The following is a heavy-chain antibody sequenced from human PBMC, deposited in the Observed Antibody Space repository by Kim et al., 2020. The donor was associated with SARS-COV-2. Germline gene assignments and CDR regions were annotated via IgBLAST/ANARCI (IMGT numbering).Heavy chain of an antibody. Sequence: YADSVKDRFTISRDNSKNTLYLQMNNLRADDTAVYFCAEGHGLPTFDSWGQGTLVTVSS. J-gene: IGHJ4*02. V-gene: IGHV3-23*03. CDR3: AEGHGLPTFDS.